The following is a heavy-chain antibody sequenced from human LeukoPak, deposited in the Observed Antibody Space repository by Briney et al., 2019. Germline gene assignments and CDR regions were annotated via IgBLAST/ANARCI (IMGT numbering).Heavy chain of an antibody. CDR1: GFNFSTYG. V-gene: IGHV3-30*02. CDR3: ARSPDSSAYSGWFDP. D-gene: IGHD3-22*01. Sequence: PGGSLRLSCAASGFNFSTYGMNWVRQSPGKGLEWVAFIVCDGINKYYADSVKGRFTISRDNSKNTLYLQMNSLRAEDTAVYYCARSPDSSAYSGWFDPWGQGTPVTVSS. CDR2: IVCDGINK. J-gene: IGHJ5*02.